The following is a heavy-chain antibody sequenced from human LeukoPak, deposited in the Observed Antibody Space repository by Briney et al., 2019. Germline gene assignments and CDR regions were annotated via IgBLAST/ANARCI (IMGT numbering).Heavy chain of an antibody. V-gene: IGHV3-74*01. J-gene: IGHJ4*02. CDR3: ARDKSYGDSEDY. Sequence: GGSLRLSCEASGFTLRSHWMHWVRQAPGKGLVWVSRIDTDGSTTIYADSVKGRFTISRDNAKNTLYLQMNSLRDEDTAVYYCARDKSYGDSEDYWGQGTLVTVSS. D-gene: IGHD4-17*01. CDR2: IDTDGSTT. CDR1: GFTLRSHW.